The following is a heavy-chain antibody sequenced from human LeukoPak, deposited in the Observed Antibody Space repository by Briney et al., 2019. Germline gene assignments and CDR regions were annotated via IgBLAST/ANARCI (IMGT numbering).Heavy chain of an antibody. J-gene: IGHJ4*02. CDR2: INHSGST. D-gene: IGHD4-23*01. Sequence: SETLSLTCAVYGGSFSGYYWSWIRQPPGKGLEWIGEINHSGSTNYNPSLKSRVTISVDTSKNQFSLKLSPVTAADTAVYYCASVPRGGKSTRDYWGQGTLVTVSS. V-gene: IGHV4-34*01. CDR3: ASVPRGGKSTRDY. CDR1: GGSFSGYY.